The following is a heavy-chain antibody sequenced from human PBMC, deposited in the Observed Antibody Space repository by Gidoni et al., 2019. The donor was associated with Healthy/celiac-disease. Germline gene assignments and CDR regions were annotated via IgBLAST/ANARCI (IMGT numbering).Heavy chain of an antibody. V-gene: IGHV1-2*02. Sequence: QVQLVQSGAEVQKPGASVKVYCKASGYTFHGYYMHWVRQAPGQWLEWLGWLNPNSGGTNYAQKFQGRVTMTRDTSISTAYMELSRLRSDDTAVYYCARGDYCSSTSCYGFDYWGQGTLVTVSS. CDR2: LNPNSGGT. CDR1: GYTFHGYY. J-gene: IGHJ4*02. CDR3: ARGDYCSSTSCYGFDY. D-gene: IGHD2-2*01.